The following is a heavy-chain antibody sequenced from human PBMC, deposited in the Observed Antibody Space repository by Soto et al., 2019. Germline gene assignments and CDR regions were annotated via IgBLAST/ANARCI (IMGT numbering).Heavy chain of an antibody. Sequence: QVQLVQSGAEVKKPGSSVKVSCKASGGTFSSYAISWVRQAPGQGLEWMGGIIPIFGTANYAQKFQGRVTITADESTSTAYMDLSSLRSEDTAVYYCARGGYSYGYVGPNTFDYRGQGTLVTVSS. CDR1: GGTFSSYA. CDR2: IIPIFGTA. D-gene: IGHD5-18*01. CDR3: ARGGYSYGYVGPNTFDY. J-gene: IGHJ4*02. V-gene: IGHV1-69*12.